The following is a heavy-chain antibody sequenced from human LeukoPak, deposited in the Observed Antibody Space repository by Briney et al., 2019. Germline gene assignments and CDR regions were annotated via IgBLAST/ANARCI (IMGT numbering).Heavy chain of an antibody. Sequence: SETLSLTCAVYGGSFGDSYWSWIRQPPGKGLEWIGEINQSGSTNYNPSLKSRVTISVDTSKNQFSLKLSSVTAADTAVYYCARVTGAGFDYWGQGTLVTVSS. CDR2: INQSGST. V-gene: IGHV4-34*01. CDR1: GGSFGDSY. D-gene: IGHD3-10*01. J-gene: IGHJ4*02. CDR3: ARVTGAGFDY.